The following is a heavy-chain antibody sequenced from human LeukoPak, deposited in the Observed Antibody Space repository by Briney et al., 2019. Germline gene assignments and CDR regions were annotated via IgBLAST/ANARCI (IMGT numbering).Heavy chain of an antibody. V-gene: IGHV1-2*02. CDR2: IDPNNGDT. D-gene: IGHD1-14*01. Sequence: GASVKVSCKASAYTFTGYYLHWVRQAPGQGLEWMGWIDPNNGDTKYAQKFQGRVTMTRDRSISTAYMELSRLTFDDTAVYYCARRSRNGLDAFDIWGQGTMVTVSS. CDR1: AYTFTGYY. J-gene: IGHJ3*02. CDR3: ARRSRNGLDAFDI.